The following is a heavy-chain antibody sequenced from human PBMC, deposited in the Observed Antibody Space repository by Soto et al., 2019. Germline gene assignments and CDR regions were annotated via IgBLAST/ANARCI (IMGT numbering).Heavy chain of an antibody. D-gene: IGHD3-3*01. V-gene: IGHV4-31*03. Sequence: SETMSLTCTGSGGSISSGGYYWSWIRQHPGKGLEWIGDIYSSGSTSYNPSLKSRVTISVDTSKNQCSLKLSSVPAADTAVNYCARDQNGIEYYDFWSGYHHWFDPWGQGTLVTVSS. CDR3: ARDQNGIEYYDFWSGYHHWFDP. CDR1: GGSISSGGYY. J-gene: IGHJ5*02. CDR2: IYSSGST.